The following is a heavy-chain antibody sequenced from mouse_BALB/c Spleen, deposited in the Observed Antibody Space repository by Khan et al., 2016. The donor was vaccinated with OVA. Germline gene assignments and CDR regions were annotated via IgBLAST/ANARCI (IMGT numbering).Heavy chain of an antibody. CDR1: GFNIKDTY. CDR3: ATLGVYAMDY. J-gene: IGHJ4*01. V-gene: IGHV14-3*02. CDR2: IDPANGNT. Sequence: EVKLLESGAELVKPGASVKLSCTASGFNIKDTYMHWVKQRPEQGLEWIGTIDPANGNTKYDPKFQGKATITTDTSSNTAYLQLSSLTSEDTAVYYCATLGVYAMDYWGQGTSVTVSS.